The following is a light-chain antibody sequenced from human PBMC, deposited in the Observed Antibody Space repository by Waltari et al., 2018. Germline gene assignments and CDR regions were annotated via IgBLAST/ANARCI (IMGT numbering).Light chain of an antibody. V-gene: IGLV2-14*03. CDR1: SSDIGAYNF. CDR2: DVN. J-gene: IGLJ1*01. CDR3: SSYTTGSTRYV. Sequence: QSALPQPASVSGSPGQSIPISCTGTSSDIGAYNFVSWYQKHPGKAPKVMIYDVNNRPSGVSSRFSGSKSGNTASLTISGLQAEDEADYYCSSYTTGSTRYVFGSGTKVTVL.